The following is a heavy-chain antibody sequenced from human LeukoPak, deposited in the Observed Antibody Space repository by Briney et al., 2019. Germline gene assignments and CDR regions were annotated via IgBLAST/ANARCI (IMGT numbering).Heavy chain of an antibody. V-gene: IGHV4-59*08. J-gene: IGHJ4*02. CDR1: GGSISNYY. D-gene: IGHD1-20*01. Sequence: SETLSLTCTVSGGSISNYYWSWIRQPPEKGLEWIGYIHYSGSTNYNPSLKSRVTISVATSKNQFSLKLSSVTAADTAVYYCARLGTGVAGNAHFLDDYWGQGTLVTVSS. CDR2: IHYSGST. CDR3: ARLGTGVAGNAHFLDDY.